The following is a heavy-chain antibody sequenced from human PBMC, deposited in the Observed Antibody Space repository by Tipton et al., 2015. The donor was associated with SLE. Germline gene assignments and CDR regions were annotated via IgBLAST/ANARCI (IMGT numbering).Heavy chain of an antibody. CDR2: IYYSGST. D-gene: IGHD3-22*01. CDR3: ARSDSLDAFDI. V-gene: IGHV4-34*01. J-gene: IGHJ3*02. Sequence: TLSFTCAVYGGSFSGYYWSWIRQPPGKGLEWIGYIYYSGSTYYNPSLKSRVTTSVDTSKNQFSLKLSSVTAADTAVYYCARSDSLDAFDIWGQGTMVTVSS. CDR1: GGSFSGYY.